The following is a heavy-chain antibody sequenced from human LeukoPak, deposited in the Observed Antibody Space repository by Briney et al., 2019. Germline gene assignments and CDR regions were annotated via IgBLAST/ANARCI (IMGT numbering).Heavy chain of an antibody. CDR2: ISPYNGYT. J-gene: IGHJ3*02. D-gene: IGHD2-2*01. CDR1: GYTFNSYG. CDR3: ARWYCSSTSCYAGAFDI. Sequence: ASVKVSCTASGYTFNSYGISWVRQAPGQGLEWMGWISPYNGYTNYAQKLQGRVTMTTDTSTSTAYMELRSLRSDDTAVYYCARWYCSSTSCYAGAFDIWGQGTMVTVSS. V-gene: IGHV1-18*04.